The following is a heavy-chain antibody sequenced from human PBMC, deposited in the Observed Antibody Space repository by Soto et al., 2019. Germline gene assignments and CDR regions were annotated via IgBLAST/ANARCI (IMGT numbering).Heavy chain of an antibody. CDR2: VSGNGGET. J-gene: IGHJ4*02. D-gene: IGHD2-2*01. Sequence: EVQLLESGGGLVQPGGSLRLSCAASGLTFRNYAMTWVRQAPGKGPEWVSTVSGNGGETFYADSVKGRFTISRDNSEETFYLIMKGLRGEETAVYYCAKGGHQSVFDYWGQGTPVAVSS. CDR3: AKGGHQSVFDY. CDR1: GLTFRNYA. V-gene: IGHV3-23*01.